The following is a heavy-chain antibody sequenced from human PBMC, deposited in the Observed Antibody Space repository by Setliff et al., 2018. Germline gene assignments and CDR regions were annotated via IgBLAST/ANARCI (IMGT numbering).Heavy chain of an antibody. V-gene: IGHV3-30*02. CDR1: GFTFRDYS. D-gene: IGHD2-15*01. Sequence: SLRLSCATSGFTFRDYSMVWVRQAPGKGLEWVAYIWYDGSNKYYVDSVKGRFTVSRDNSKDTLYLQMNSLRVEDSAIYYCVCFSWRGCSGDTCYSGDDSFDMWGQGTEVTVSS. J-gene: IGHJ3*02. CDR3: VCFSWRGCSGDTCYSGDDSFDM. CDR2: IWYDGSNK.